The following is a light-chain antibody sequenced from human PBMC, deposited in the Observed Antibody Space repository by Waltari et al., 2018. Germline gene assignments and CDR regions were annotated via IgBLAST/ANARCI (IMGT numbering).Light chain of an antibody. CDR2: GNS. Sequence: QSVLTQPPSVSGAPGQRVTISCPGSSSNIGAGYDVHWYQQLPGTAPKLPIYGNSNRPSGVPDRSSGSKSGTSASLAITGLQAEDEADYYCQSYDSSLSVYVVFGGGTKLTVL. V-gene: IGLV1-40*01. CDR3: QSYDSSLSVYVV. CDR1: SSNIGAGYD. J-gene: IGLJ2*01.